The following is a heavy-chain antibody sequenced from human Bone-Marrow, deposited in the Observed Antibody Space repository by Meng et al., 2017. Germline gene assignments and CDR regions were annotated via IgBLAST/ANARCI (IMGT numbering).Heavy chain of an antibody. D-gene: IGHD1-26*01. CDR1: GGTFSSYA. J-gene: IGHJ6*02. Sequence: SVKVSCKASGGTFSSYAISWVRQAPGQGLEWMGGIIPIFGTANYAQKFQGRATITADESTSTAYMELSSLRSEDTAVYYCARSIVGAEYYYYGMDVWGQGTTVTVSS. V-gene: IGHV1-69*13. CDR3: ARSIVGAEYYYYGMDV. CDR2: IIPIFGTA.